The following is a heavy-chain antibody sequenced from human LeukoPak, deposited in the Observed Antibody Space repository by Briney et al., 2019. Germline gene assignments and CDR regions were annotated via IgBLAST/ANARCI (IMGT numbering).Heavy chain of an antibody. CDR2: ISYDGSNK. D-gene: IGHD3-3*01. Sequence: QPGGSLRLSCAASGFTFSSYAMHWVRQAPGKGLEWVAVISYDGSNKYYADSVKGRFTISRDNSKNTLYLQMNSLRVEDTAVYYCAKAITIFGVLVYTDWFDPWGQGTLVTVSS. CDR3: AKAITIFGVLVYTDWFDP. J-gene: IGHJ5*02. V-gene: IGHV3-30-3*01. CDR1: GFTFSSYA.